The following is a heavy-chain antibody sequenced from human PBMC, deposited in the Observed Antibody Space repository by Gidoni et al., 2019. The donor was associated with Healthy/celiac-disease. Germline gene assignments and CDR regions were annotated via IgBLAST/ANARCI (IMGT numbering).Heavy chain of an antibody. J-gene: IGHJ4*02. D-gene: IGHD5-18*01. CDR3: ARGVGSYDY. CDR2: IYSGGST. V-gene: IGHV3-53*01. Sequence: EVPLLESVGGLLPPGGSLRLSCASSGFTVSSHYMSWVRQAPGKGLEWVSVIYSGGSTYYADSVKGRFTIYRDNSKNTLYLQMNSLRAEDTAVYYCARGVGSYDYWGQGTLVTVSS. CDR1: GFTVSSHY.